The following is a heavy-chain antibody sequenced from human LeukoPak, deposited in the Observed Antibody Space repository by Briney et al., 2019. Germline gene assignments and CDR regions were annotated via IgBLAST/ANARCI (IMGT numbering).Heavy chain of an antibody. J-gene: IGHJ6*02. V-gene: IGHV3-15*01. CDR3: TTVVVVTAVHYYGMDV. D-gene: IGHD2-21*02. Sequence: GGSLRLSCAASGFTFSNAWMSWVRQAPGKGLEWVGRIKSKTDGGTTDYAAPVKGRFTISRDDSKNTLYLQMNSPKTEDTAVYYCTTVVVVTAVHYYGMDVWGQGTTVTVSS. CDR2: IKSKTDGGTT. CDR1: GFTFSNAW.